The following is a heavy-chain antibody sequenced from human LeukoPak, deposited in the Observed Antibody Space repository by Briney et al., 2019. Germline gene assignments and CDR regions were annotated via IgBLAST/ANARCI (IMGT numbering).Heavy chain of an antibody. D-gene: IGHD3-10*01. V-gene: IGHV3-30*02. CDR3: AKDQAGTRGLDY. CDR1: GFTFSSFG. CDR2: VRPGGSSQ. J-gene: IGHJ4*02. Sequence: GGSLRLSCAASGFTFSSFGMSWVRQAPGKGLEWVGYVRPGGSSQYYADSVKGRFPISRDNSKNTLYLPMNSLRAEDTAFYYCAKDQAGTRGLDYWGQGTLVTVSS.